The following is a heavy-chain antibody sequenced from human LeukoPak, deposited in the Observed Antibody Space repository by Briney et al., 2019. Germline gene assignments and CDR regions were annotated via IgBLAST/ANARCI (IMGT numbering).Heavy chain of an antibody. CDR3: ARDGGSPGNFDY. CDR1: GYTFTSYA. J-gene: IGHJ4*02. D-gene: IGHD6-13*01. CDR2: INPNSGGT. V-gene: IGHV1-2*02. Sequence: ASVKVSCKASGYTFTSYAMNWVRQAPGQGLEWMGWINPNSGGTNYAQKFQGRVTMTRDTSISTAYMELSRLRSDDTAVYYRARDGGSPGNFDYWGQGTLVTVSS.